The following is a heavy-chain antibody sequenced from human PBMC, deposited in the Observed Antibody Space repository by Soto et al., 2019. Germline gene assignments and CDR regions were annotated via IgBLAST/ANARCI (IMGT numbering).Heavy chain of an antibody. D-gene: IGHD6-19*01. CDR1: GFTFSSYA. CDR3: ARERSIAVAGRTLYWYFDL. CDR2: ISYDGSNK. V-gene: IGHV3-30-3*01. J-gene: IGHJ2*01. Sequence: QVQLVESGGGVVQPGRSLRLSCAASGFTFSSYAMHWVRQSPGKGLEWVEVISYDGSNKYYADSVKGRFTISRDNSKNTLYLQMNSLRAEDTAVYYCARERSIAVAGRTLYWYFDLWGRGTLVTVSS.